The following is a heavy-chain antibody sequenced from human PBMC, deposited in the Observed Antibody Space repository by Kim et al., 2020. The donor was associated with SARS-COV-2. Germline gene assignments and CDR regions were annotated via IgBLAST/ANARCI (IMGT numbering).Heavy chain of an antibody. J-gene: IGHJ6*02. V-gene: IGHV1-69*13. Sequence: SVKVSCKASGGTFSSYAISWVRQAPGQGLEWMGGIIPIFGTANYAQKFQGRVTITADESTSTAYMELSSLRSEDTAVYYCARDGRAAAGVVYYYYGMDVWGQGTTVTVSS. CDR1: GGTFSSYA. CDR3: ARDGRAAAGVVYYYYGMDV. CDR2: IIPIFGTA. D-gene: IGHD6-13*01.